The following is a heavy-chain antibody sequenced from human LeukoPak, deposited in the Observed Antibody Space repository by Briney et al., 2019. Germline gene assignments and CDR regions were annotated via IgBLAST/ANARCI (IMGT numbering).Heavy chain of an antibody. CDR2: ISSSGRTI. CDR1: GFTFSSYE. CDR3: ARMMSSVTGLDY. V-gene: IGHV3-48*03. D-gene: IGHD4-17*01. J-gene: IGHJ4*02. Sequence: GGSLRLSCAASGFTFSSYEMNWVRQTPGKGLEWVSYISSSGRTIYYADSVKGRFTISRDNAKNSLYLQMNGLRAEDTTVYYCARMMSSVTGLDYWGQGTLVTVSS.